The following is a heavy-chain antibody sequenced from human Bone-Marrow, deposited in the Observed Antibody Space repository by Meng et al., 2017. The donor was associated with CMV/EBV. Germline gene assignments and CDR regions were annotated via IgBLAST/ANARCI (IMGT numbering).Heavy chain of an antibody. J-gene: IGHJ4*02. CDR3: ARGRPFDY. V-gene: IGHV4-59*01. Sequence: GSLRLSCTVSGGSISIYYWSWIRQPPGKGLEWIGHIYNSGGTNYNPSLKNRVTISVDTSKNQFSLKLSSVTAADTAVYYCARGRPFDYWGQGTRVTVSS. CDR1: GGSISIYY. CDR2: IYNSGGT.